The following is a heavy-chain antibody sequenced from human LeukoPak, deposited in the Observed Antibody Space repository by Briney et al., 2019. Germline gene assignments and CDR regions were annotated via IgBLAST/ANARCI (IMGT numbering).Heavy chain of an antibody. D-gene: IGHD3-10*01. V-gene: IGHV3-23*01. CDR2: ISGSGGST. Sequence: PGGSLRLSCAASGFTFSSNYMSWVRQAPGKGLEWVSDISGSGGSTYYADSVKGRFTISRDNSKSTLYIQMNSLRAEDTAVYYCARAKPKNMVRGLIMRRESRYYFDYWGQGTLVTVSS. CDR1: GFTFSSNY. J-gene: IGHJ4*02. CDR3: ARAKPKNMVRGLIMRRESRYYFDY.